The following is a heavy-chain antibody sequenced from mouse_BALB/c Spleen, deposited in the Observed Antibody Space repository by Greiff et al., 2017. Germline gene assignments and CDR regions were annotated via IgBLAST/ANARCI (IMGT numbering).Heavy chain of an antibody. CDR2: INPSTGYT. CDR1: GYTFTSYW. V-gene: IGHV1-7*01. Sequence: QVQLKESGAELAKPGASVKMSCKASGYTFTSYWMHWVKQRPGQGLEWIGYINPSTGYTEYNQKFKDKATLTADKSSSTAYMQLSSLTSEDSAVYYCARGNYEEWFAYWGQGTLVTVSA. J-gene: IGHJ3*01. D-gene: IGHD2-1*01. CDR3: ARGNYEEWFAY.